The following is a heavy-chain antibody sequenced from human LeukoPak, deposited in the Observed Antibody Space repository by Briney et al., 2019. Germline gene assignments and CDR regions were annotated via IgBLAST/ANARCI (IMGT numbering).Heavy chain of an antibody. CDR1: GFTFSSYS. V-gene: IGHV3-21*01. Sequence: PGGSLRLSCAASGFTFSSYSMNWVRQAPGKGLEWVSSISSSSSYIYYADSVKGRFTISRDNAENSLYLQMNSLRAEDTAMYYCAREVSAWYSSSWYPDYWGQGTLVTVSS. D-gene: IGHD6-13*01. CDR3: AREVSAWYSSSWYPDY. CDR2: ISSSSSYI. J-gene: IGHJ4*02.